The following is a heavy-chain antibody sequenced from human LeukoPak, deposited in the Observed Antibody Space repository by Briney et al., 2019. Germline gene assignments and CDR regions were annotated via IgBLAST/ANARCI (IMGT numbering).Heavy chain of an antibody. Sequence: GGSLRLSCAASRFTFSSYGVHWVRQAPGKGLEWVAVIWYDGSNKYYADSVKGRFTISRDNSKNTMYLQMNSLRAEDTAVYYCARVPSGTLNLDPYFDYWGQGTLVTVSS. CDR2: IWYDGSNK. CDR3: ARVPSGTLNLDPYFDY. J-gene: IGHJ4*02. V-gene: IGHV3-33*01. D-gene: IGHD1-1*01. CDR1: RFTFSSYG.